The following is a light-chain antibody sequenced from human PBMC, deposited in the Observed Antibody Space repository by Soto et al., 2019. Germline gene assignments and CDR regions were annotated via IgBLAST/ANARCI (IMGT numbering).Light chain of an antibody. CDR3: QQYGSSPFT. J-gene: IGKJ5*01. Sequence: EIVLTQSPVTLSLSPGERGTLSCGASQSVSSSYLAWYQHKPGLAPRLLIYDASSRATGTPERLSGSGSGTDVTLTISTLETEDVAVYYCQQYGSSPFTFGQGTRLEIK. CDR2: DAS. CDR1: QSVSSSY. V-gene: IGKV3D-20*01.